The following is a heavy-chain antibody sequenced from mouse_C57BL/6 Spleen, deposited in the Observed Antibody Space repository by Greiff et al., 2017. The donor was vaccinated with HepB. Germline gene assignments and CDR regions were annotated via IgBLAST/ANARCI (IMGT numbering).Heavy chain of an antibody. J-gene: IGHJ1*03. CDR3: ARRETGTWYFDV. CDR1: GYSFTGYY. CDR2: INPSTGGT. Sequence: EVKLQQSGPELVKPGASVKISCKASGYSFTGYYMNWVKQSPEKSLEWIGEINPSTGGTTYNQKFKAKATLTVDKSSSTAYMQLKSLTSEDSAVYYCARRETGTWYFDVWGTGTTVTVSS. V-gene: IGHV1-42*01. D-gene: IGHD4-1*01.